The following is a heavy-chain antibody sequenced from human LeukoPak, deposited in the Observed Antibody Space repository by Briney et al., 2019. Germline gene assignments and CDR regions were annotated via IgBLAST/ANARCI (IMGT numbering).Heavy chain of an antibody. CDR3: AKDIGPGYYDILTGYCGMDV. CDR1: GFTFDDYA. V-gene: IGHV3-9*01. Sequence: GGSLRLSCAASGFTFDDYAMHWVRQAPGKGLEWVSGISWNSGSIGYADSVKGRFTISRDNAKNSLYLQMNSLRAEDTALYYCAKDIGPGYYDILTGYCGMDVWGQGTTVTVSS. D-gene: IGHD3-9*01. J-gene: IGHJ6*02. CDR2: ISWNSGSI.